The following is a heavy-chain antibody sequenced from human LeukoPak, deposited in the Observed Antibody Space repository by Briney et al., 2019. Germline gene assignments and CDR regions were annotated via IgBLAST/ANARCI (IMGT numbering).Heavy chain of an antibody. Sequence: SETLSLTCTVSGGSISSDTYYWSWIRQPAGKGLEWIGRIYSSGSTNYNPSLKTRITISVDTSKNQFSLKLTSVTAADTAVYYCATVRGGATDRGWFDPWGQGTLVTVSS. D-gene: IGHD1-26*01. V-gene: IGHV4-61*02. J-gene: IGHJ5*02. CDR2: IYSSGST. CDR1: GGSISSDTYY. CDR3: ATVRGGATDRGWFDP.